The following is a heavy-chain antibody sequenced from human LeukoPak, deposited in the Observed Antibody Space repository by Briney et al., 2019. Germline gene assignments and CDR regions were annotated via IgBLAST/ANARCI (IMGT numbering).Heavy chain of an antibody. CDR1: GGTFSSYA. Sequence: ASVKVSCKASGGTFSSYAISWVRQAPGQGLEWMGGIIPIFGTANYAQKFQGRVTITADESTSTAYMELSSLRSEDTAVYYCARTNEYQLLWRRGRWFDPWGQGTLVTVSS. J-gene: IGHJ5*02. CDR3: ARTNEYQLLWRRGRWFDP. D-gene: IGHD2-2*01. V-gene: IGHV1-69*13. CDR2: IIPIFGTA.